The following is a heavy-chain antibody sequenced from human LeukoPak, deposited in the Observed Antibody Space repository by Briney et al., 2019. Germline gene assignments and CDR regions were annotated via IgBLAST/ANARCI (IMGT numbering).Heavy chain of an antibody. CDR3: ARDGEGTTPFDL. D-gene: IGHD3-10*01. CDR1: GFPLSTYW. Sequence: GGSLRLSCAASGFPLSTYWMHWVRQAPGEGRLWVSRLEIDGIRTAYADSVKGRFTTSRDNAKNTLYLQMNSLRVEDTATYYCARDGEGTTPFDLWGRGTLVTVSS. V-gene: IGHV3-74*01. J-gene: IGHJ2*01. CDR2: LEIDGIRT.